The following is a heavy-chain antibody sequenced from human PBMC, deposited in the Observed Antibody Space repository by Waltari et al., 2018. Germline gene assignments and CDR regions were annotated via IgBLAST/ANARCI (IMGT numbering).Heavy chain of an antibody. CDR2: VYPGDAET. Sequence: EVQLVQSGAELKEPGESLKISCLGSGYIFSDYWIGWVRQMPGKGLEWGGIVYPGDAETRYSPPFQGQVTISADTSINTAYLQWSSLKASDTAIYYCARGTGGNTYFFDYWGPGTLVTVSS. J-gene: IGHJ4*02. D-gene: IGHD2-15*01. CDR1: GYIFSDYW. CDR3: ARGTGGNTYFFDY. V-gene: IGHV5-51*01.